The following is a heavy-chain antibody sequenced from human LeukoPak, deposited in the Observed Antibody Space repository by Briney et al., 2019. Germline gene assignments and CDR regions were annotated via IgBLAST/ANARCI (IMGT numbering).Heavy chain of an antibody. Sequence: SETLSLTCTVSGGSISSSSYYWGWIRQPPGKGLEWIGSIYYSGSTYYNPSLKSRVTISVDTSKNQFSLKLSSVTAADTAAYYCATFDYGDYGMDVWGQGTTVTVSS. CDR1: GGSISSSSYY. V-gene: IGHV4-39*01. CDR3: ATFDYGDYGMDV. D-gene: IGHD4-17*01. CDR2: IYYSGST. J-gene: IGHJ6*02.